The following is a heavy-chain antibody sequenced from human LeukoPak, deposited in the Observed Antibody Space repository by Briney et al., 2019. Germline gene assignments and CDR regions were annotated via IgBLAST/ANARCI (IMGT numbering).Heavy chain of an antibody. D-gene: IGHD3-22*01. Sequence: SETLSLTCTVSGGSIRSYYWSWIRQPPGKGLEWIGYIYYSGSTNYKPSLKSRVTILLDTSKKQLSMKMRSVTAADTAVYYCARGYFYNKNGGYYDAFDIWGQGTMVTVSS. J-gene: IGHJ3*02. CDR1: GGSIRSYY. CDR3: ARGYFYNKNGGYYDAFDI. V-gene: IGHV4-59*01. CDR2: IYYSGST.